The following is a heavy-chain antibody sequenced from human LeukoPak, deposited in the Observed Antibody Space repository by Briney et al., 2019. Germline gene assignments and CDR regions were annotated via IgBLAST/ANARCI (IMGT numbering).Heavy chain of an antibody. J-gene: IGHJ4*02. CDR1: GYTFTGYY. CDR2: INPNSGGT. CDR3: ARGPMVRGVNPLLLDY. Sequence: GASVKVSCKASGYTFTGYYMHWVRQAPGQGLEWMGWINPNSGGTNYAQKFQGRVTMTRDTSISTAYMELSRLRSEDTAVYYCARGPMVRGVNPLLLDYWGQGTLVTVSS. V-gene: IGHV1-2*02. D-gene: IGHD3-10*01.